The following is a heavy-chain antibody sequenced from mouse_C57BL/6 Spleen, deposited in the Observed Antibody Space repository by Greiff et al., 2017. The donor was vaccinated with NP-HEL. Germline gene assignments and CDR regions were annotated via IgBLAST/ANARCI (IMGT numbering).Heavy chain of an antibody. CDR1: GYTFTDYY. V-gene: IGHV1-26*01. Sequence: EVQLQQSGPELVKPGASVKISCKASGYTFTDYYMNWVKQSHGKSLEWIGDINPNNGGTSYNQKFKGKATLTVDKSSSTAYMELRSLTSEDSAVYYCARGGRLRQGGLAYWGQGTLVTVSA. J-gene: IGHJ3*01. D-gene: IGHD2-4*01. CDR2: INPNNGGT. CDR3: ARGGRLRQGGLAY.